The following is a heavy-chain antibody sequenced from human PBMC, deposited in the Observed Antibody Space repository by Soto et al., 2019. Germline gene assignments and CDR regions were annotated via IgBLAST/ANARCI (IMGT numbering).Heavy chain of an antibody. CDR3: AKDVRSDTSCRNFDS. CDR1: GFTFTNYA. CDR2: ISGSGSST. J-gene: IGHJ4*02. V-gene: IGHV3-23*01. Sequence: EVQLLESGGGLVQPGGSLRLSCEASGFTFTNYAMGWVRQAPGKGLEWVSTISGSGSSTSYTDSVKDRFTISRDNSKNTLYLQMNSLRDEDSAIYYCAKDVRSDTSCRNFDSWGQGTLVTVSS. D-gene: IGHD3-3*01.